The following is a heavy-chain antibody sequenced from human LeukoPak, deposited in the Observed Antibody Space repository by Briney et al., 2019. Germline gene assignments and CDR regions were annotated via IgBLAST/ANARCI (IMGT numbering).Heavy chain of an antibody. Sequence: ASVKVSCKASGYTFTGYYMHWVRQAPGKGLEWMGGFDPEDGETIYAQKFQGRVTMTEDTSTDTAYMELSSLRSEDTAVYYCATADFVVVIAPHAFDIWGQGTMVTVSS. J-gene: IGHJ3*02. CDR3: ATADFVVVIAPHAFDI. D-gene: IGHD2-21*01. CDR2: FDPEDGET. CDR1: GYTFTGYY. V-gene: IGHV1-24*01.